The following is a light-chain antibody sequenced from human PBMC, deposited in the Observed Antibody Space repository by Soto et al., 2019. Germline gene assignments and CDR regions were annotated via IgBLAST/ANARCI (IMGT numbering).Light chain of an antibody. CDR2: DAS. V-gene: IGKV3-11*01. CDR1: QSVRTY. J-gene: IGKJ5*01. CDR3: QQRSSWPPTIT. Sequence: EILLTQSPVTLSLSPGERATLSCRASQSVRTYLAWYQVKPGQAPRLLIYDASRRASGVPARFSGSGSGTDFTLTISSLEPEDFAVYYCQQRSSWPPTITFGQGTRLEIK.